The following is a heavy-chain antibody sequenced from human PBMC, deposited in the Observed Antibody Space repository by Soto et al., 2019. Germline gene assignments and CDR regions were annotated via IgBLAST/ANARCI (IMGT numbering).Heavy chain of an antibody. CDR2: ISGSGGST. D-gene: IGHD3-22*01. Sequence: LRLSCAASGFTFSSYAMSWVRQAPGKGLEWVSAISGSGGSTYYADSVRGRFTISRDNSKNTLYLQMNSLRAEDTAVYYCAKDSNYDSSGYYYDAFDIWGQGTMVTVSS. V-gene: IGHV3-23*01. CDR1: GFTFSSYA. J-gene: IGHJ3*02. CDR3: AKDSNYDSSGYYYDAFDI.